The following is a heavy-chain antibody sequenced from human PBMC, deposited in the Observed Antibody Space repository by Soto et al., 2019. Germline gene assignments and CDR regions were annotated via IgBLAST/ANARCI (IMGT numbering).Heavy chain of an antibody. CDR2: IYHSGST. D-gene: IGHD3-3*01. V-gene: IGHV4-30-2*01. CDR1: GGSISSGGYS. Sequence: PSETLSLTCAVSGGSISSGGYSWSWIRQPPGKGLEWIGYIYHSGSTYYNPSLKSRVTISVDRSKNQFSLKLSSVTAADTAVYYCQGFYDFWSGYYRAPAQSNDYWGQGTLVTVSS. J-gene: IGHJ4*02. CDR3: QGFYDFWSGYYRAPAQSNDY.